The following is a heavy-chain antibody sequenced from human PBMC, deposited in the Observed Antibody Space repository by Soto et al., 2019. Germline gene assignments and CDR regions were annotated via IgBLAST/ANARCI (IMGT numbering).Heavy chain of an antibody. CDR2: VYYSGST. Sequence: SETLSLTCTVSGGSASSSSYYWGWVRQPPGKGLEWIGSVYYSGSTYYNPSLESRVTISVDKSKNQFSLKLMSLSAADTAVYYCGSLEGLATISYYFDNWGQGALVTLSS. J-gene: IGHJ4*02. CDR3: GSLEGLATISYYFDN. D-gene: IGHD1-1*01. V-gene: IGHV4-39*01. CDR1: GGSASSSSYY.